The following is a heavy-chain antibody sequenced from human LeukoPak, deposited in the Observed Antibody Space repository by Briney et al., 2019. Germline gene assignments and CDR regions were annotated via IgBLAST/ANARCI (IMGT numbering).Heavy chain of an antibody. D-gene: IGHD3-22*01. J-gene: IGHJ3*02. CDR1: GFTFSSYS. V-gene: IGHV3-21*04. CDR3: AKGGYYYDSSGHAFDI. CDR2: ISSSSSYI. Sequence: GGSLRLSCAASGFTFSSYSTNWVRQAPGKGLEWVSSISSSSSYIYYADSVKGRFTISRDNAKNSLYLQMNSLRAEDMALYYCAKGGYYYDSSGHAFDIWGQGTMVTVSS.